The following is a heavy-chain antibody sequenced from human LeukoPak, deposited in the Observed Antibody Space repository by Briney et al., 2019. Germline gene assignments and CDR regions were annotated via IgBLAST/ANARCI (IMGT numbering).Heavy chain of an antibody. CDR2: IKSKTDGGTT. CDR3: TTGGVGAQFLLN. D-gene: IGHD1-26*01. CDR1: GFTFSNAW. J-gene: IGHJ4*02. Sequence: PGGSLRLSCAASGFTFSNAWMSWVRQAPGKGLEWVGRIKSKTDGGTTDYAAPVKGRFTISRDDSKNTLYLQMNSLKPEDTAVYYCTTGGVGAQFLLNWGQGTLVTVSS. V-gene: IGHV3-15*01.